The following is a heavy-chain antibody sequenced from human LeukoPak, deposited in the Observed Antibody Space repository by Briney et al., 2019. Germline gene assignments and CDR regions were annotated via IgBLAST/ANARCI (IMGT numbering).Heavy chain of an antibody. V-gene: IGHV3-23*01. CDR2: IRGGGDT. J-gene: IGHJ4*02. CDR3: AKANWVSNADAVW. CDR1: GFSFSDYA. Sequence: PGGGLRLSCVPSGFSFSDYAMSWVRQAPARGPEWVSSIRGGGDTFYADSVKGRFTLSRDDSRNTVYLQLNNLRVEDTAIYYCAKANWVSNADAVWWGQGTQVTVSS. D-gene: IGHD1-1*01.